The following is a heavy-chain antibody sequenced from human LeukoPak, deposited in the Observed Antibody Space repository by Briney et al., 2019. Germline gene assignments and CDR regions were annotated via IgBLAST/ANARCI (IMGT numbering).Heavy chain of an antibody. CDR3: ARDSYSSSWYYFDY. CDR2: INHSGST. CDR1: GDSISSSNCY. V-gene: IGHV4-39*07. D-gene: IGHD6-13*01. J-gene: IGHJ4*02. Sequence: SETLSLTCTVSGDSISSSNCYWGWIRQPPGKGLEWIGEINHSGSTNYNPSLKSRVTISLDTSKNQFSLKLSSVTAADTAVYYCARDSYSSSWYYFDYWGQGTLVTVSS.